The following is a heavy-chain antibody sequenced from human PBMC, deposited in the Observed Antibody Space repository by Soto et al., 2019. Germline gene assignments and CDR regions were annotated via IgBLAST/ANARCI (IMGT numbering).Heavy chain of an antibody. Sequence: QVQLQESGPGLVKPSETLSLTCTVSGGSVSSGSYYWSWIRQPPGKGLEWIGYIYYSGSTNYNPSLKLRVTISVDTSKNQFPLKLSSVTAADTAVYYCARVRYCSGGSCYFSLDYWGQGTLVTVSS. CDR1: GGSVSSGSYY. CDR3: ARVRYCSGGSCYFSLDY. V-gene: IGHV4-61*01. J-gene: IGHJ4*02. D-gene: IGHD2-15*01. CDR2: IYYSGST.